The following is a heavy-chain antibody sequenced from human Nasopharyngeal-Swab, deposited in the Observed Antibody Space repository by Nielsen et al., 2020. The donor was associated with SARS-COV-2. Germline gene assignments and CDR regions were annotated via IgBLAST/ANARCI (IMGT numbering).Heavy chain of an antibody. CDR3: ARDVGLGSFDY. J-gene: IGHJ4*02. CDR1: GFTFSSYS. CDR2: ISSSSSYI. V-gene: IGHV3-21*01. Sequence: GESLKISCAASGFTFSSYSMNWVRQAPGKELEWVSSISSSSSYIYYADSVKGRFTISRDNAKNSLYLQMNSLRAEDTAVYYCARDVGLGSFDYWGQGTLVTVSS. D-gene: IGHD2-15*01.